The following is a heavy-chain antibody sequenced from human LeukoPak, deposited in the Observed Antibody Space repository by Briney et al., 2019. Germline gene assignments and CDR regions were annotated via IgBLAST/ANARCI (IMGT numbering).Heavy chain of an antibody. Sequence: PGESLRISCKGSGYSFTSYWISWVRQMPGKGLEWIGRIDPSDSYINYSPSFQGHVSISADKSISTAYLQWSSLKASDTAMYYCACHLYCTGGGCSYFDYWGQGTLVTVSS. CDR3: ACHLYCTGGGCSYFDY. V-gene: IGHV5-10-1*01. J-gene: IGHJ4*02. CDR1: GYSFTSYW. CDR2: IDPSDSYI. D-gene: IGHD2-15*01.